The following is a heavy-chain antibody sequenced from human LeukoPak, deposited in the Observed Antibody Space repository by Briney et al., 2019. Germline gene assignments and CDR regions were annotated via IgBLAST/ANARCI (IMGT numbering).Heavy chain of an antibody. D-gene: IGHD2-21*02. J-gene: IGHJ4*02. CDR2: INPNSGGT. CDR3: ASGVTFCGGDCYSIHELGH. V-gene: IGHV1-2*02. Sequence: ASVKVSCKASGYTFTGYYMHWVRQAPGQGLESMGWINPNSGGTNYAQKFQGRVTMTRDTSISTAYMELSGLRSDDTALYYCASGVTFCGGDCYSIHELGHWGQGTLVSVSS. CDR1: GYTFTGYY.